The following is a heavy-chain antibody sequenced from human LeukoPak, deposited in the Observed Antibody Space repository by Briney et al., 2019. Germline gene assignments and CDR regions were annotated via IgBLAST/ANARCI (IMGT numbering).Heavy chain of an antibody. J-gene: IGHJ4*02. CDR1: GGSISNINW. CDR3: AENGPWSLEY. CDR2: IHHSGVT. V-gene: IGHV4-4*02. D-gene: IGHD2-15*01. Sequence: SGTLSLTCAVSGGSISNINWWSWVRQPPGKGLEWIGEIHHSGVTNCNPSLKSRVTISLDKSNNQFSLKLNSVTAADTAVYYCAENGPWSLEYWGQGTLVTVSS.